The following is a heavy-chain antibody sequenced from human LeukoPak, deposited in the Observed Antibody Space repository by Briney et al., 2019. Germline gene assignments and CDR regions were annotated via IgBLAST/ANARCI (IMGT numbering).Heavy chain of an antibody. V-gene: IGHV3-23*01. Sequence: GGSLRLSCAASGLTFSSSVMSWVRQAPGKGLEWVSSIGGSGGDTYYADSVKGWFTISRDNSKNTLHLQMNSLRAEDTAVYYCAGLKGMDVWGQGTTVTVSS. J-gene: IGHJ6*02. CDR1: GLTFSSSV. CDR2: IGGSGGDT. CDR3: AGLKGMDV.